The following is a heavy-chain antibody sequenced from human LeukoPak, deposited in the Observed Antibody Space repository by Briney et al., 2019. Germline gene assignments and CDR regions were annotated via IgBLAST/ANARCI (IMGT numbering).Heavy chain of an antibody. V-gene: IGHV3-7*01. D-gene: IGHD6-13*01. CDR3: GGSSGNTVAY. CDR1: GFTFSRYW. Sequence: GGSLRLSCAASGFTFSRYWMSWVRQAPGKGLEWVANIKEDGSEKYYVDSVRGRFTISRDNAKNSLYLQMNSLRAEATAVYYWGGSSGNTVAYGGQGPRVTVSS. CDR2: IKEDGSEK. J-gene: IGHJ4*02.